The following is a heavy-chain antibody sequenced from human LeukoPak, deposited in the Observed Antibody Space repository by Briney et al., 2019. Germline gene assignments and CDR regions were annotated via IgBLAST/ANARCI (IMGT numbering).Heavy chain of an antibody. D-gene: IGHD3-22*01. CDR1: GFTFSSYE. V-gene: IGHV3-48*03. J-gene: IGHJ4*02. CDR2: ISSSGSTI. Sequence: GGSLRLSCAASGFTFSSYEMNWVRQAPGKGLEWVSYISSSGSTIYCADSVKGRFTISRDNAKNSLYLQMNSLRAEDTAVYYCASHPQYDSSGYWGQGTLVTVSS. CDR3: ASHPQYDSSGY.